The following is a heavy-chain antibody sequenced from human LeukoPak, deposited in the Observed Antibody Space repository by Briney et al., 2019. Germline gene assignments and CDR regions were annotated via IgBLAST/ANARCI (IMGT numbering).Heavy chain of an antibody. J-gene: IGHJ3*02. CDR2: IYYSGST. CDR3: ARGYSYGPNDAFDI. Sequence: PSETLSLTCTVSGVSISSSSYYWGWIRQPPGKGLEWIGSIYYSGSTYYNPSLKSRVTISVDTSKNQFSLNLSSVTAADTAVYYCARGYSYGPNDAFDIWGQGTMVTVSS. D-gene: IGHD5-18*01. V-gene: IGHV4-39*07. CDR1: GVSISSSSYY.